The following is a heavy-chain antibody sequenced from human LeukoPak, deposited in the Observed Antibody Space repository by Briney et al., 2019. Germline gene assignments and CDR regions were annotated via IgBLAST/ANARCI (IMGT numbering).Heavy chain of an antibody. CDR1: GFAFSDYY. CDR2: ISSSGSTI. D-gene: IGHD3-16*02. V-gene: IGHV3-11*04. Sequence: GGSLRLSCAASGFAFSDYYMSWIRQAPGKGLEWVSYISSSGSTIYYADSVKGRFTISRDNAKNSLYLQMNSLRAEDTAVYYCARRMITFGGVIVMGIDYWGQGTLVTVSS. J-gene: IGHJ4*02. CDR3: ARRMITFGGVIVMGIDY.